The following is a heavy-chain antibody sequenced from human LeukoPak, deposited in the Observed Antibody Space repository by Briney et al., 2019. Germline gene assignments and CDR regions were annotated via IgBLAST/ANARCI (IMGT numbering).Heavy chain of an antibody. J-gene: IGHJ4*02. Sequence: PSATLSLTCAVSGASISNTNWWSWVRQTPGRGLEWIGQVYHSGSTSYNPSLKSRVTMSVDKSRNQFSLNLNSVTAADTAVYYCARGALIQLRSFFDSWGQGTLVTVSS. CDR3: ARGALIQLRSFFDS. CDR2: VYHSGST. D-gene: IGHD5-18*01. V-gene: IGHV4-4*02. CDR1: GASISNTNW.